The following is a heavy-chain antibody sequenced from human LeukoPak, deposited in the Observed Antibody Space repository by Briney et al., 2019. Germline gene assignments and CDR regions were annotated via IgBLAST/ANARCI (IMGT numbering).Heavy chain of an antibody. CDR2: INPNSGGA. CDR3: ARDRARVTGLYYFDY. D-gene: IGHD2-21*02. Sequence: ASVKVSCKASGYTFTGYYMHWVRQAPGQGLGWMGWINPNSGGANYAQKFQGRVTMTWDTSITTAYMELTRLRSDDTAVYYCARDRARVTGLYYFDYWGQGTLVTVSS. CDR1: GYTFTGYY. V-gene: IGHV1-2*02. J-gene: IGHJ4*02.